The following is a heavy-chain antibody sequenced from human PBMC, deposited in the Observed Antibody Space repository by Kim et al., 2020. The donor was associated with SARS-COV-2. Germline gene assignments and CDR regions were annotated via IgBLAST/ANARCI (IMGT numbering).Heavy chain of an antibody. CDR3: ARDRGWGYSSSWPDDY. Sequence: GGSLRLSCAASGFTFSSYGMHWVRQAPGKGLEWVAVIWYDGSNKYYADSVKGRFTISRDNSKNTLYLQMNSLRAEDTAVYYCARDRGWGYSSSWPDDYWGQGTLVTVSS. CDR1: GFTFSSYG. J-gene: IGHJ4*02. CDR2: IWYDGSNK. D-gene: IGHD6-13*01. V-gene: IGHV3-33*01.